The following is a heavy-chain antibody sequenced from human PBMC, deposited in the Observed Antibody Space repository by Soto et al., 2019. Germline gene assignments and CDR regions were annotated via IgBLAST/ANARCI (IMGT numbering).Heavy chain of an antibody. CDR1: GGSVSHYG. J-gene: IGHJ4*02. V-gene: IGHV1-69*13. D-gene: IGHD3-3*01. CDR2: IVPIFGTT. Sequence: SVKVSCKSAGGSVSHYGIIWVRQAPGQGLEWMGGIVPIFGTTNYAQKFRGRITISADESSNTAYMEMRSLRSEDSAVYYCARGVAPGNQRDHYNLRYFDQSGQGTLVTLSS. CDR3: ARGVAPGNQRDHYNLRYFDQ.